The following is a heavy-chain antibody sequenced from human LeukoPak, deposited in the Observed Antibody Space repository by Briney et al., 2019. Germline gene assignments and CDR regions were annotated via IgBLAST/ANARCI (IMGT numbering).Heavy chain of an antibody. CDR1: GFTFSSYW. CDR3: ARDEGSFDY. Sequence: GGSLRLSCAASGFTFSSYWMSWVSQAPGKGLEWVANIKQDGSEKYYVDSVSGRLTISRDNDKNSLYLQMNSLTAEDTAVYYCARDEGSFDYWGQGALVTVSS. CDR2: IKQDGSEK. V-gene: IGHV3-7*01. D-gene: IGHD2-15*01. J-gene: IGHJ4*02.